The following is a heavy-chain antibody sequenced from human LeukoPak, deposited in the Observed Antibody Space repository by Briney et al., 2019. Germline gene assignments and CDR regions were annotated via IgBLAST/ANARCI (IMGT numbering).Heavy chain of an antibody. V-gene: IGHV3-30-3*01. CDR2: ISYDGSNK. CDR3: ARDWYNWNDHHFPDGLDY. J-gene: IGHJ4*02. Sequence: GGSLRLSCAASGFTFSSYAMHWVRQAPGKGLEWVAVISYDGSNKYYADSVKGRFTISRDNSKNTLYLQMNSLRAEDTAVYYCARDWYNWNDHHFPDGLDYWGQGTLVTVSS. CDR1: GFTFSSYA. D-gene: IGHD1-1*01.